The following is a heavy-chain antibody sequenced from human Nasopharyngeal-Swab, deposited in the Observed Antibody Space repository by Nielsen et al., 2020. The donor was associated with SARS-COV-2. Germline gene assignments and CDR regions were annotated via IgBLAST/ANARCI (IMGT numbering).Heavy chain of an antibody. CDR1: GFTVSSNY. CDR2: IYYSGST. J-gene: IGHJ4*02. CDR3: ARLLTIFGVVSAAIDY. V-gene: IGHV4-39*01. D-gene: IGHD3-3*01. Sequence: ESLKISCAASGFTVSSNYMSWVRQPPGKGLEWIGSIYYSGSTYYNPSLKSRVTISVDTSKNQFSLKLSSVTAADTAVYYCARLLTIFGVVSAAIDYWGQGTLVTVSS.